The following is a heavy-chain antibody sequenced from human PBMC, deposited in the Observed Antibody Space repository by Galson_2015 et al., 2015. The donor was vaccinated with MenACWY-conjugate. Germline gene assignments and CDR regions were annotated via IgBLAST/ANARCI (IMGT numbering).Heavy chain of an antibody. CDR3: ARDLRFYCSGNDCYSPY. V-gene: IGHV3-7*03. CDR2: IKQDGSEK. D-gene: IGHD2-15*01. J-gene: IGHJ4*02. CDR1: GFIFNNYW. Sequence: SLRLSCAASGFIFNNYWMSWVRQVPGKGPEWVANIKQDGSEKYYVDSVRGRFTISRDNAKNSLYLQMNSLRAEDTAVYYCARDLRFYCSGNDCYSPYWGQGTLVTVSS.